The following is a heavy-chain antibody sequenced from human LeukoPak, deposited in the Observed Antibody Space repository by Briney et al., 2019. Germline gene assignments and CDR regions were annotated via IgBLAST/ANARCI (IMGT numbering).Heavy chain of an antibody. CDR3: ARFGMIREGVARS. CDR1: GYSFTSYW. V-gene: IGHV5-51*01. D-gene: IGHD3-16*01. J-gene: IGHJ4*02. Sequence: RGESLKISCKGSGYSFTSYWIGWVRQMPGKGLEWMGIIYPGDSDIRYSPSFQGQVTISADKSISTAYLQWSSLKASDTAMYYCARFGMIREGVARSWGQGTLVTVSS. CDR2: IYPGDSDI.